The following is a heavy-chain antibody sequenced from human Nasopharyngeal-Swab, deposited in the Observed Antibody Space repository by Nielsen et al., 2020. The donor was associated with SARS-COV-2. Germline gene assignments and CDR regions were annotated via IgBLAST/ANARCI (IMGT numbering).Heavy chain of an antibody. J-gene: IGHJ4*02. D-gene: IGHD3-16*02. V-gene: IGHV3-21*01. CDR3: GSQLRLGELSLYNEFDY. CDR1: GFTFSSYW. Sequence: GGSLRLSCAASGFTFSSYWMSWVRQAPGKGLEWVSSIRGSGRYIYYADSVKGRFTISRDNAKNSLYLQMNSLRVEDTAVYYCGSQLRLGELSLYNEFDYWGQGTLVTVSS. CDR2: IRGSGRYI.